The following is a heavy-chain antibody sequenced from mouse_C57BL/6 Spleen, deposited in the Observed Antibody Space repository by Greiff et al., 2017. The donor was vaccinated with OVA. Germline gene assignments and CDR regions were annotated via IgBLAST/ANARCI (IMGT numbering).Heavy chain of an antibody. CDR1: GYTFTDYY. J-gene: IGHJ3*01. Sequence: QVQLQQSGAELVRPGASVKLSCKASGYTFTDYYINWVKQRPGQGLEWIARIYPGSGNTYYNEKFKGKATLTAEKSSSTAYMQLSSLTSEDSAVYFCAREGYDYDEAWFAYWGQGTLVTVSA. CDR2: IYPGSGNT. V-gene: IGHV1-76*01. D-gene: IGHD2-4*01. CDR3: AREGYDYDEAWFAY.